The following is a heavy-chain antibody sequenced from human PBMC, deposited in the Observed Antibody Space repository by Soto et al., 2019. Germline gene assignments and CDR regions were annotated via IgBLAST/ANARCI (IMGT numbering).Heavy chain of an antibody. CDR2: IYYSGTT. CDR3: ARVLYGDNSPYYFDN. D-gene: IGHD4-17*01. CDR1: GGSISSGDYY. Sequence: QVQLQESGPGLVKPSQTLSLTCTVSGGSISSGDYYWNWIRQPPGKGLEWIGYIYYSGTTYYNPSLKRRVTISVDTSENHFSLRLSSVTAADTAVYYCARVLYGDNSPYYFDNWGQGTLVTVSS. J-gene: IGHJ4*02. V-gene: IGHV4-30-4*01.